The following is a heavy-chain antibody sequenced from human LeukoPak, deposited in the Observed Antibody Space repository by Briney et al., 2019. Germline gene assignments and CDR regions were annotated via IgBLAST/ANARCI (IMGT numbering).Heavy chain of an antibody. V-gene: IGHV3-23*01. CDR1: CFTFRNHA. CDR2: IRCRCHTT. CDR3: AKGGGFGDYGSYYFDY. Sequence: GGSLRLFCGAFCFTFRNHAMNWVRQTPGKGLEVVSTIRCRCHTTFYADSVKGRFTISRDNSKNTLYLQTNSLRAEDTAVYYCAKGGGFGDYGSYYFDYWGQGTLVTVSS. D-gene: IGHD4-17*01. J-gene: IGHJ4*02.